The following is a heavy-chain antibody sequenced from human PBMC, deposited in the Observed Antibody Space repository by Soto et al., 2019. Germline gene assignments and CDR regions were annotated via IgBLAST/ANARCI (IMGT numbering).Heavy chain of an antibody. J-gene: IGHJ4*01. Sequence: EVQLVESGGGLVQPGGSLRLSCAASGFTFSSYSMNWVRQAPGKGLEWVSYIGGSYTGTYYADSVKGRFTISRNNAKKSLYLQMNSLRDEDMAVYYCVRDSNWAFDYWGQGILVTVSP. CDR1: GFTFSSYS. CDR2: IGGSYTGT. V-gene: IGHV3-48*02. D-gene: IGHD1-1*01. CDR3: VRDSNWAFDY.